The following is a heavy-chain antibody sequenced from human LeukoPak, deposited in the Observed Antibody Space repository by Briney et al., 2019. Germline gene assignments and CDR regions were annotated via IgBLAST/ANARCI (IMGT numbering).Heavy chain of an antibody. CDR1: GYTFTGYY. V-gene: IGHV1-2*02. Sequence: GASVKVSCKASGYTFTGYYMHWVRQAPVQGLEWMGWINPNSGGTNYAQKFQGRVTMTRDTSISTAYMELSRLRSDDTAVYYCARGDRGYCSGGSCYPRGYWGQGTLVTVSS. D-gene: IGHD2-15*01. CDR3: ARGDRGYCSGGSCYPRGY. J-gene: IGHJ4*02. CDR2: INPNSGGT.